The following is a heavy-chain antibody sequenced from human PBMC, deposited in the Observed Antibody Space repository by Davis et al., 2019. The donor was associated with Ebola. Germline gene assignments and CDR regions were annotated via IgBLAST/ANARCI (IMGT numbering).Heavy chain of an antibody. J-gene: IGHJ6*02. CDR3: ARHGNHYYYGMDV. Sequence: SETLSLTCAVSGGSISSSNWWSWVRQPPGKGLEWIGEIYHSGSTNYNPSLKSRVTISVDKSKNQFSLKLSSVTAADTAVYYCARHGNHYYYGMDVWGQGTTVTVSS. V-gene: IGHV4-4*02. D-gene: IGHD1-14*01. CDR1: GGSISSSNW. CDR2: IYHSGST.